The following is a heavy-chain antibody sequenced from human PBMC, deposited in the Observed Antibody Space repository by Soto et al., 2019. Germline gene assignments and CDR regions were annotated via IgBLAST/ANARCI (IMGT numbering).Heavy chain of an antibody. D-gene: IGHD3-3*01. V-gene: IGHV4-59*01. CDR2: IYYNGTT. CDR1: GGSISNYQ. J-gene: IGHJ5*02. CDR3: ARSFYP. Sequence: SETLSLTCTVSGGSISNYQWSWVRQPPGKRLEWIGYIYYNGTTSYNPSLKSRVTISVDMSKNHLSLTLTSVTAADTAVCYCARSFYPWGQGTLVTVSS.